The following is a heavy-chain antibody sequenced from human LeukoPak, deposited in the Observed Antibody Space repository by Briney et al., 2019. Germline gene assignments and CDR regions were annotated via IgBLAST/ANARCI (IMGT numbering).Heavy chain of an antibody. Sequence: GGSLRLSCAASGFTFSSYWMSWVRQAPGKGLEWVANIKQDGSEKYYVDSVKGRFTISRDNAKNSLYLQMNSLRAEDTAVYYCARGRRYSSAPAAYPWAYYYYYGMDVWGQGTTVTVSS. J-gene: IGHJ6*02. V-gene: IGHV3-7*01. D-gene: IGHD6-25*01. CDR3: ARGRRYSSAPAAYPWAYYYYYGMDV. CDR1: GFTFSSYW. CDR2: IKQDGSEK.